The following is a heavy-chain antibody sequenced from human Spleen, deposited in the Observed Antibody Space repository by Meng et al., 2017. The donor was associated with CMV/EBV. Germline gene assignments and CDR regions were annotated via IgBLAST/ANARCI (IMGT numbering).Heavy chain of an antibody. Sequence: GSLRLSCSVSGSSIMSDYYWGWVRQPPGKGLEWIGLISHSGSTYYSPSLKSRVTISLDTSKNQFSLKLSSVTAADTAVYYCARARFDYWGQGTLVTVSS. CDR2: ISHSGST. CDR1: GSSIMSDYY. CDR3: ARARFDY. V-gene: IGHV4-38-2*02. J-gene: IGHJ4*02.